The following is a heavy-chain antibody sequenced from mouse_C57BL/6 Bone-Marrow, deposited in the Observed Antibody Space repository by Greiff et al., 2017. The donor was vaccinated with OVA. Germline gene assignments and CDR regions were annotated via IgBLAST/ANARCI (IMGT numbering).Heavy chain of an antibody. CDR1: GYTFTSYW. CDR2: IDPSDSYT. Sequence: QVQLQQSGAELVRPGTSVKLSCKASGYTFTSYWMHWVKQRPGQGLEWIGVIDPSDSYTNYNQKFKGKATLTVDTSSSTAYMQLSSLTSEDSAVYYCARLMDYWGQGTSVTVSS. CDR3: ARLMDY. V-gene: IGHV1-59*01. J-gene: IGHJ4*01.